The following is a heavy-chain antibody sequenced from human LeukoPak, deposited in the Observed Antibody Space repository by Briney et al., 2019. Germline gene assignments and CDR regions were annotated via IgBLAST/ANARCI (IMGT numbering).Heavy chain of an antibody. CDR3: ARDRKMTGYYYYYMDV. Sequence: SSETLSLTCTVSGGSISSYYWSWIRQPAGKGLEWIGRIYSSGSTDYNPSLKSRVTMSVDASKNQLSLKLISVTAADTAVYYCARDRKMTGYYYYYMDVWGKGTTVTVSS. J-gene: IGHJ6*03. V-gene: IGHV4-4*07. CDR1: GGSISSYY. D-gene: IGHD5-24*01. CDR2: IYSSGST.